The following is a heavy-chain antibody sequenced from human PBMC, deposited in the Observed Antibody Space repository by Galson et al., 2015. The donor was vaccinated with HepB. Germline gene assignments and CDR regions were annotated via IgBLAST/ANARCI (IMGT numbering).Heavy chain of an antibody. J-gene: IGHJ3*02. CDR1: GYSFTSYW. CDR3: ARLGATASTTANAFYI. V-gene: IGHV5-51*01. D-gene: IGHD6-13*01. Sequence: QSGAEVKKPGESLRISCKGSGYSFTSYWISWVRQMPAKGLEWMGIIYPGDSDTSYSPSFQGHVTISADKSISTAYLQWSSLRAPDTAMYYCARLGATASTTANAFYIWGQGTMVAVSS. CDR2: IYPGDSDT.